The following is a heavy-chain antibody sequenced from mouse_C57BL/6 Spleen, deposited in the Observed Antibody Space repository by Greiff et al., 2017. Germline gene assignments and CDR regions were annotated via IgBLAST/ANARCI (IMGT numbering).Heavy chain of an antibody. CDR2: IYPGDGDT. Sequence: VQLQQSGAELVKPGASVKISCKASGYAFSSYWMNWVKQRPGKGLEWNGQIYPGDGDTNYNGKFKGKATLTADKSSSTAYMQLRSLASADSAVYFCARAGGDGYFDVWGTGTTVTVSS. J-gene: IGHJ1*03. CDR1: GYAFSSYW. D-gene: IGHD3-3*01. CDR3: ARAGGDGYFDV. V-gene: IGHV1-80*01.